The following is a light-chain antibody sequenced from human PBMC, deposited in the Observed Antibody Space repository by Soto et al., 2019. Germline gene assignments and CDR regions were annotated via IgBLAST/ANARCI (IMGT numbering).Light chain of an antibody. CDR3: QQGYTSRWT. J-gene: IGKJ1*01. CDR2: ATS. V-gene: IGKV1-39*01. CDR1: QDIRSY. Sequence: DIQMTQSPSSLSASVGDRVTITCRAGQDIRSYLNWYQQKPGQAPQLLIYATSFLQIGVPSRFSASGSGTDFSLVITDLQLEDSATYYCQQGYTSRWTSGQATKVEI.